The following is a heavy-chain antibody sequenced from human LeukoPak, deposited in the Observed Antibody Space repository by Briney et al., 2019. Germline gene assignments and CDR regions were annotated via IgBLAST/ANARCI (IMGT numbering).Heavy chain of an antibody. V-gene: IGHV4-34*01. CDR3: ARQKGYSSSWRYNWFDP. J-gene: IGHJ5*02. Sequence: SETLSLTCAVYGGSFSGYYWSWIRQPPGKGLEWIGEINHSGSTNYNPSLKSRVTISADTSKNQFSLKLSSVTAADTAVYYCARQKGYSSSWRYNWFDPWGQGTLVTVSS. D-gene: IGHD6-13*01. CDR2: INHSGST. CDR1: GGSFSGYY.